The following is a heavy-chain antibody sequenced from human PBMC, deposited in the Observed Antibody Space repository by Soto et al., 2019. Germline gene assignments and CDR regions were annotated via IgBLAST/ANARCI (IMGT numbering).Heavy chain of an antibody. D-gene: IGHD4-17*01. V-gene: IGHV1-18*01. J-gene: IGHJ4*02. CDR2: ISTYNGNT. Sequence: QAQLVQSGAEVKDPGASVKVSCKASGYSFTTSGITWVRQAPGQGLEWMGWISTYNGNTNYAQKLQDRVTLTTDTSTSTDYMELRSLRSDDTAVYYCARSLYGDYDYWGQGTLVTVSS. CDR1: GYSFTTSG. CDR3: ARSLYGDYDY.